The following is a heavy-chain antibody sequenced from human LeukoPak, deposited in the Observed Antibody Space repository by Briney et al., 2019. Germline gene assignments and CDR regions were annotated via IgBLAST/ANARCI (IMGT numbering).Heavy chain of an antibody. CDR1: GFTFSTYW. CDR2: IQQDGSEK. D-gene: IGHD4-17*01. J-gene: IGHJ4*02. V-gene: IGHV3-7*01. CDR3: GSCDGFDF. Sequence: PGGSLRLSCTTSGFTFSTYWMRWVRQAPGKGLEWVANIQQDGSEKYYVDSVKGRFTISRDNARHTLYLQMNSLQAEDTAVYYCGSCDGFDFWGLGTLVTVSS.